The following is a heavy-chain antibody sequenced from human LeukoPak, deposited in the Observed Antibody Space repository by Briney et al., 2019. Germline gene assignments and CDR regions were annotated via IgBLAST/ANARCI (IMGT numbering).Heavy chain of an antibody. D-gene: IGHD2-2*01. Sequence: SETLSLTWTVAGGSMSSYYWSWIRQPPGKGLEWIGYIYYSGSTSYTPSLKRRLTISVDTSKNQFSLKLSSVTAADTAVHYCARRRVVPAAPFDYWGQGTLVTVPS. J-gene: IGHJ4*02. V-gene: IGHV4-59*08. CDR3: ARRRVVPAAPFDY. CDR1: GGSMSSYY. CDR2: IYYSGST.